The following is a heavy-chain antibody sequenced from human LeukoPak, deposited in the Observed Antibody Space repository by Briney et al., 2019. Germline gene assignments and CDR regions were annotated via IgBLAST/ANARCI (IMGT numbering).Heavy chain of an antibody. CDR2: ISSNGGST. V-gene: IGHV3-64D*06. Sequence: PGGSLRLSCSASGFTFSNYAMHWVRQAPGKGLEDVSAISSNGGSTYYADSVKGRFTISRDNSKNTLYLQMSSLRAEDTAVYYCVKDKGDLFYGDYVLFRHWGQGTLVTVSS. D-gene: IGHD4-17*01. CDR3: VKDKGDLFYGDYVLFRH. CDR1: GFTFSNYA. J-gene: IGHJ1*01.